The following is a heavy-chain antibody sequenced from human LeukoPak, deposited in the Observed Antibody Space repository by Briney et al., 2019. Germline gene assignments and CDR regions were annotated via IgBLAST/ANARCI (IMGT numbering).Heavy chain of an antibody. D-gene: IGHD2-2*01. CDR2: IIPILGIA. V-gene: IGHV1-69*04. J-gene: IGHJ6*02. CDR1: GGTFSSYA. CDR3: ARDLRPSKYCSSTSCPWDV. Sequence: ASVKVSCKASGGTFSSYAISWVRQAPGQGLEWMGRIIPILGIANYAQKFQGRVTITADKSTSIAYMELSSLRSEDTAVYYCARDLRPSKYCSSTSCPWDVWGQGTTVTVSS.